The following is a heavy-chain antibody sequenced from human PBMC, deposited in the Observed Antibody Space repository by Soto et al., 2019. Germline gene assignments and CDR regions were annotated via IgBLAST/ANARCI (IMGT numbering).Heavy chain of an antibody. J-gene: IGHJ4*02. CDR3: ARSGTYPVFLDL. CDR1: GGSIRSYY. V-gene: IGHV4-59*01. CDR2: IHFSGTT. D-gene: IGHD3-10*01. Sequence: SETLSLTCSVSGGSIRSYYWTWIRQPPGQALEWIGNIHFSGTTYYNPSLESRVAISVDTSKNQFSLRVTSVSAADTAVYYCARSGTYPVFLDLWGQGTLVTVSS.